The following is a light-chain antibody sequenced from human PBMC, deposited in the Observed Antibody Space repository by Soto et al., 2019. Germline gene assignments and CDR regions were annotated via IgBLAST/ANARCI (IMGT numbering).Light chain of an antibody. V-gene: IGKV3-11*01. J-gene: IGKJ4*01. CDR2: DAS. Sequence: EVVMTQSQAILSVSPCEGATLSGRASQSVGINVAWYQQKPGQAPRLLIYDASNRATGIPARFSGSGSGTDFTLTISSLEPEDFAVYYCQQRSNWPQLTFGGGTKVDIK. CDR3: QQRSNWPQLT. CDR1: QSVGIN.